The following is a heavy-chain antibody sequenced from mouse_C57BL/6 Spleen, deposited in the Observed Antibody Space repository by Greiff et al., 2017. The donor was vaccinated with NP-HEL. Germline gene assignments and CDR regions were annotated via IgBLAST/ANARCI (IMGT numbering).Heavy chain of an antibody. J-gene: IGHJ4*01. CDR2: IDPSDSYT. CDR3: ARRGYYGRAMDY. Sequence: VQLQQSGAELVMPGASVKLSCKASGYTFTSYWMHWVKQRPGQGLEWIGEIDPSDSYTNYNQKFKGKSTLTVDKSSSTAYMQLSSLTSEDSAVYYCARRGYYGRAMDYWGQGTSVTVSS. D-gene: IGHD1-1*02. CDR1: GYTFTSYW. V-gene: IGHV1-69*01.